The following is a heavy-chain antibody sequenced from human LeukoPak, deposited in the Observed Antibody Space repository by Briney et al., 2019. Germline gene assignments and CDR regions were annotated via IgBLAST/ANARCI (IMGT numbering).Heavy chain of an antibody. Sequence: SETLSLTCTVSGGSISRYYWSWIRQPPGKGLEWIGYIYYSGSTYYNPSLKSRVTISVDTSKNQFSLKLSSVTAADTAVYYCARQPYSYGLDYWGQGTLVTVSS. CDR2: IYYSGST. V-gene: IGHV4-59*08. D-gene: IGHD5-18*01. J-gene: IGHJ4*02. CDR3: ARQPYSYGLDY. CDR1: GGSISRYY.